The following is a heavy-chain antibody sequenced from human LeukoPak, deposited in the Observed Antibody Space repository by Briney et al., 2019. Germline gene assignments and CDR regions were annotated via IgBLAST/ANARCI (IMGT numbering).Heavy chain of an antibody. CDR2: INTDGSTT. CDR1: GFTFSSYW. V-gene: IGHV3-74*01. J-gene: IGHJ4*02. Sequence: PGGSLRLSCAASGFTFSSYWMHWVRQAPGKGLVWVSRINTDGSTTTYADSVKGRFTIPRDNAKNTLYLQMNSLRAEDTAVYYCVRDLAGFHDYWGQGTLVTVSS. CDR3: VRDLAGFHDY.